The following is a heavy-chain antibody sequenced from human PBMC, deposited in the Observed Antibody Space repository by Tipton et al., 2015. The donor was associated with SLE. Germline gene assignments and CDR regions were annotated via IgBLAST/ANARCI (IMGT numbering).Heavy chain of an antibody. CDR1: GFTFSSYG. D-gene: IGHD5-24*01. Sequence: SLRLSCAASGFTFSSYGMHWVRQAPGKGLEWVSYISSSSSYTNYADSVKGRFTISRDNAKNSLYLQMNSLRAEDTAVYYCARDHGGGYNYDAFDIWGQGTMVTVSS. CDR2: ISSSSSYT. J-gene: IGHJ3*02. CDR3: ARDHGGGYNYDAFDI. V-gene: IGHV3-21*05.